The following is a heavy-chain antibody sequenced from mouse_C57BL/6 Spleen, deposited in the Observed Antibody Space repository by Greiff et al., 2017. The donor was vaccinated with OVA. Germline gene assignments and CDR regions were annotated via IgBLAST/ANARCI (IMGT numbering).Heavy chain of an antibody. CDR2: IHPNSGST. D-gene: IGHD2-1*01. CDR1: GYTFTSYW. Sequence: QVQLQQSGAELVKPGASVKLSCKASGYTFTSYWMHWVKQRPGQGLEWIGMIHPNSGSTNYNEKFKSKATLTVDKSSSTAYMQLSSLTSEDSAVYYCASYYGNPGDYWGQGTTLTVSS. J-gene: IGHJ2*01. V-gene: IGHV1-64*01. CDR3: ASYYGNPGDY.